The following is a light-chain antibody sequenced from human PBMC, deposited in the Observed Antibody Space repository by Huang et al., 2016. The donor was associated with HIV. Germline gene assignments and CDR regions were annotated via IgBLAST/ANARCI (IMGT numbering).Light chain of an antibody. CDR1: QSVSSY. J-gene: IGKJ2*01. CDR3: QQRTNWPLYT. Sequence: EIVLTQSPATLSLSPGERATLSCRASQSVSSYLAWYQQKPGQAPRLLIYDTSNRATDIPARFSGSGSGKDFTLTISNLEPEDFAVYYCQQRTNWPLYTFGQGTKLEIK. CDR2: DTS. V-gene: IGKV3-11*01.